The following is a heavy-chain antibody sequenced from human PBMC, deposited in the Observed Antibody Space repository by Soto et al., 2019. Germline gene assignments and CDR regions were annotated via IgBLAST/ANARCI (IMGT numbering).Heavy chain of an antibody. J-gene: IGHJ4*02. V-gene: IGHV4-34*01. Sequence: PSETLSLTCAVYGGSFRDYYWSRVRQPPGKGLEWIGQINQSGSTNYNPSLKSRVTISVDTSKNQFSLKLSSVTAADTAVYYCARTSRFDSWGQGTLVTVSS. CDR1: GGSFRDYY. CDR3: ARTSRFDS. D-gene: IGHD6-6*01. CDR2: INQSGST.